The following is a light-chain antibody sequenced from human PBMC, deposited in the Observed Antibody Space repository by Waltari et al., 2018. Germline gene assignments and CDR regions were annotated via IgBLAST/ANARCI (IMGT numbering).Light chain of an antibody. CDR2: WAS. CDR3: QQYDSSPPT. CDR1: QSILDSPNNKNY. Sequence: DIVMTQSPDFLAVSLGERATINCKSSQSILDSPNNKNYLAWYQQKPGQPPKLLIYWASSRNSGVPDRFSGSGSGTDFTLTVSSLRAEDVAVYYCQQYDSSPPTFGQGTKVEIK. J-gene: IGKJ1*01. V-gene: IGKV4-1*01.